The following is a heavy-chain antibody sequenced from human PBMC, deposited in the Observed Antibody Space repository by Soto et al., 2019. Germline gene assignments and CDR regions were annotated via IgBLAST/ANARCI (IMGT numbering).Heavy chain of an antibody. Sequence: QVQLQQWGAGLLKPSETLSLTCAVYGGSFSGYYWTWIRQPPGTGLEWIGEINHSGSTNYNPSLKSRVTISVDPSKNQFSLKLTSVTAADPAVYYCARDKITCLFDYWGQGTLVTVSS. CDR2: INHSGST. J-gene: IGHJ4*02. CDR3: ARDKITCLFDY. D-gene: IGHD3-10*01. CDR1: GGSFSGYY. V-gene: IGHV4-34*01.